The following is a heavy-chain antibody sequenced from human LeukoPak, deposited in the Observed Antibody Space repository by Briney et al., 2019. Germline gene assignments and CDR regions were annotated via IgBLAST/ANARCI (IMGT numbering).Heavy chain of an antibody. CDR1: GDSISSGDYY. CDR2: ISSSGST. V-gene: IGHV4-61*02. J-gene: IGHJ5*02. CDR3: ARGQGATVPQVGKNWFDP. Sequence: SETLSLTCTVSGDSISSGDYYWSWIRQPAGKGLEWIGRISSSGSTNYNPSLKSRVTISVDTSKNQFSLKLSSVTVADTAIYYCARGQGATVPQVGKNWFDPWGQGTRVTVSS. D-gene: IGHD1-26*01.